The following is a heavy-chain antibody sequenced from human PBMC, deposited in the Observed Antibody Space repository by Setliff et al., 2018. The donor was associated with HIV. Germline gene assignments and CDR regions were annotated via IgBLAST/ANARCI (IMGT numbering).Heavy chain of an antibody. Sequence: SVKVSCKASGGTFSSDAISWVRQAPGHGLEWMGGIIPMFEIANYAQKFLGRVTITADESTSTADMELSSLRSEDTAVYYCARDDHYYDSGSYYSDWYFDLWGRGTLVTVSS. D-gene: IGHD3-10*01. V-gene: IGHV1-69*13. CDR3: ARDDHYYDSGSYYSDWYFDL. J-gene: IGHJ2*01. CDR2: IIPMFEIA. CDR1: GGTFSSDA.